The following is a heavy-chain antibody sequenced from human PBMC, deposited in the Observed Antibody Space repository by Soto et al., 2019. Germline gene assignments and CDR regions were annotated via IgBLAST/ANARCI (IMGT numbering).Heavy chain of an antibody. J-gene: IGHJ3*02. Sequence: GGSLRLSCAASGLTFSSYGMHWVRQAPGKGLEWVALISYDGSNKYYADSVKGRFTISRDNSRNTLYLQMNSLRAEDTAVYYCARDLLVTVTTDWTASDAFDIWGQGAMVTVSS. CDR1: GLTFSSYG. CDR2: ISYDGSNK. V-gene: IGHV3-30*03. CDR3: ARDLLVTVTTDWTASDAFDI. D-gene: IGHD4-17*01.